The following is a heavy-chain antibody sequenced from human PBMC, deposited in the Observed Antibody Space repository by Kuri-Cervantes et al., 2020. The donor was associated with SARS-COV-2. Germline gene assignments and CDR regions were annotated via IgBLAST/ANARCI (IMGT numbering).Heavy chain of an antibody. Sequence: ASVKVSCKASGGSFSSYAISWVRQDPGQGLEWMGIIDPSGGSTNYAQNFQGRVTMTRDTSTSTSYMELSSLRSEDTAVYYCARGGRASRFMFEYWGQGTLVTVSS. CDR3: ARGGRASRFMFEY. CDR2: IDPSGGST. D-gene: IGHD3-16*01. V-gene: IGHV1-46*01. J-gene: IGHJ4*02. CDR1: GGSFSSYA.